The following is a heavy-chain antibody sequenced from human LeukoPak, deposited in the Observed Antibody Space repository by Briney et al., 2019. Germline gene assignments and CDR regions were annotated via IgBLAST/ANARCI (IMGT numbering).Heavy chain of an antibody. CDR3: ARGETDIVLMVYAAEVYHFDY. CDR1: GGSFSGYY. Sequence: PSETLSLTCAVYGGSFSGYYWSWIRQPPGKGLEWIGEINHSGSTNYNPSLKSRVTISVDTSKNQFSLKLSSVTAADTAVYYCARGETDIVLMVYAAEVYHFDYWGQGTLVTVSS. J-gene: IGHJ4*02. V-gene: IGHV4-34*01. D-gene: IGHD2-8*01. CDR2: INHSGST.